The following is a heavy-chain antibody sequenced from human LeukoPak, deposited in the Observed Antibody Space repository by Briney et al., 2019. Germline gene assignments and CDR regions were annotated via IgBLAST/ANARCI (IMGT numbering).Heavy chain of an antibody. CDR2: IIPIFGTA. D-gene: IGHD3-22*01. J-gene: IGHJ3*02. V-gene: IGHV1-69*06. CDR1: GGTFSSYA. CDR3: ARDWWYPGLVYYYDSSGYYKRTSHDAFDI. Sequence: SVKVSCKASGGTFSSYAISWVRQAPGQGLEWMGGIIPIFGTANYAQKFQGRVTITADKSTSTAYMELSSLRSEDTAVYYCARDWWYPGLVYYYDSSGYYKRTSHDAFDIWGQGTMVTVSS.